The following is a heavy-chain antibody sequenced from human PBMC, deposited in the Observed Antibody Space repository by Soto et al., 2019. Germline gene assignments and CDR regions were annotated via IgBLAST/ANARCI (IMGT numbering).Heavy chain of an antibody. V-gene: IGHV3-30*18. D-gene: IGHD5-18*01. CDR2: ISYDGSNK. CDR3: AKEERSGDTAMVTLFDY. Sequence: GGSLRLSCAASGFTFSSYGMHWVRQAPGKGLEWVAVISYDGSNKYYADSVKGRFTISRDNSKNTLYLQMNSLRAEDTAVYYCAKEERSGDTAMVTLFDYWGQGTLVTVSS. CDR1: GFTFSSYG. J-gene: IGHJ4*02.